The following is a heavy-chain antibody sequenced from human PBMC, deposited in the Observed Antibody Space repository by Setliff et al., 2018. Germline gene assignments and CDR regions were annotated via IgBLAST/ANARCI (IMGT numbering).Heavy chain of an antibody. J-gene: IGHJ4*02. D-gene: IGHD1-1*01. CDR2: INQSGTT. CDR3: ARGVRTGHLDS. Sequence: LSLTCTAYGGTFSDYYWTWIRQPPGKGLEWIGEINQSGTTNYNPPLKGRATISVDNSKNQFSLNLNSVTVAVTAVYFCARGVRTGHLDSWGQGTLVTVSS. V-gene: IGHV4-34*01. CDR1: GGTFSDYY.